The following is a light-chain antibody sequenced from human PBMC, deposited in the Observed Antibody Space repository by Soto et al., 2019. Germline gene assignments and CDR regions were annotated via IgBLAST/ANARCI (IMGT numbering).Light chain of an antibody. J-gene: IGKJ5*01. V-gene: IGKV3-20*01. CDR1: QSVTTR. CDR2: GAS. CDR3: QHYGGAPIT. Sequence: IVLTHSPGTLSLSPGEIVTLSCRGSQSVTTRLAWYQHKPGQAPTLLMSGASNRASGVPVRFSGSGSGTDFPLTITRLEPEDFALYYCQHYGGAPITFGLGTRMEIK.